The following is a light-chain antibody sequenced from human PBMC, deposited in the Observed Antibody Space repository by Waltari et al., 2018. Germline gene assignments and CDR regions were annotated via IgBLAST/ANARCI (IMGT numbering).Light chain of an antibody. CDR2: GAS. J-gene: IGKJ2*01. CDR1: QSVSSN. Sequence: EIVMTQSPATLSVSPWERATLSCRASQSVSSNLAWYQQKPGQAPRLLIYGASTRATGIPARFSGSGSGTEFTLTISSLQSEDVAVYYCQQYNNWPYTFGQGTKLEIK. V-gene: IGKV3-15*01. CDR3: QQYNNWPYT.